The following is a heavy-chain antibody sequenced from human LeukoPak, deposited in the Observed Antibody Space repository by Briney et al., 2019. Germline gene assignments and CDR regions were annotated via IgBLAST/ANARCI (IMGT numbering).Heavy chain of an antibody. CDR3: ATRWVLTGEPY. V-gene: IGHV4-4*02. J-gene: IGHJ4*02. CDR2: ISLRGLT. Sequence: PSGTLSLTCGVSGGSISSTNWWSWVRPPPGQGLEWIGEISLRGLTNYNPSLKSRVTMSLDKSKNLLSLKLTSVTAADTAVYYCATRWVLTGEPYWGQGTLVTVSS. D-gene: IGHD7-27*01. CDR1: GGSISSTNW.